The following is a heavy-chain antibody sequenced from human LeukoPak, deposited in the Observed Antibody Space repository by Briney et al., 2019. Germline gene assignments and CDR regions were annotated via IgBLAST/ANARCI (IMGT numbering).Heavy chain of an antibody. CDR1: GFAFSSQA. CDR2: ISDSGSIT. D-gene: IGHD6-19*01. CDR3: AKDARRTSGWYFFDY. Sequence: GGSLRLSCAASGFAFSSQAMGWVRQAPGKGLEWVSVISDSGSITYYADSMKGRLTISRDNSKNTLFLQMNSLRAEDTAVYYCAKDARRTSGWYFFDYWGQGTLVTVSS. V-gene: IGHV3-23*01. J-gene: IGHJ4*02.